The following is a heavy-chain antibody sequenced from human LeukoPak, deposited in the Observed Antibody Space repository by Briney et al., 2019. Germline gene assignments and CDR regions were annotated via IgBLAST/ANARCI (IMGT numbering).Heavy chain of an antibody. CDR2: IRSKPYGETA. Sequence: GGSLRLSCSGSGFRFGDYAINWFRQTPGKGLESVGFIRSKPYGETADYAASVRGRFIISRDDSKSIAYLQMNSLKPEDTAVYYCTKFGAYYFDNSASESFDYWGQGTLVTVSS. V-gene: IGHV3-49*03. J-gene: IGHJ4*02. CDR1: GFRFGDYA. CDR3: TKFGAYYFDNSASESFDY. D-gene: IGHD3-22*01.